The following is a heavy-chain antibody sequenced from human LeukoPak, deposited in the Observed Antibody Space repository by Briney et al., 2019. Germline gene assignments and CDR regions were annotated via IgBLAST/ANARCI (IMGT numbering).Heavy chain of an antibody. CDR3: ARHFPSPYYYDSSGYYYVDAFDI. Sequence: SETLSLTCAVSGGSISSSSYYWGWIRQPPGKGLEWIGSIYYSGSTYYNPSLKSRVTISVDTSKNQFSLKLSSVTAADTAVYYCARHFPSPYYYDSSGYYYVDAFDIWGQGTMVTVSS. V-gene: IGHV4-39*01. CDR2: IYYSGST. CDR1: GGSISSSSYY. D-gene: IGHD3-22*01. J-gene: IGHJ3*02.